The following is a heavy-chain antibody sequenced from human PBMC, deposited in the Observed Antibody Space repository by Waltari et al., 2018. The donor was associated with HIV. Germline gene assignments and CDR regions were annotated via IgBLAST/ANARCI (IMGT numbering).Heavy chain of an antibody. V-gene: IGHV3-30*18. CDR2: ISYGGDQ. Sequence: QVQLVASGGGVVQPGGSLRLPCAASGFEFQNFAMPWVRQALGKGLECVAVISYGGDQYYADSVKGRFTISRDNSKKSLFLQMSSLRPEDSAVYYCAKVAGRSGSYSHYYYGMDVWGQGTTVTVS. CDR3: AKVAGRSGSYSHYYYGMDV. J-gene: IGHJ6*02. CDR1: GFEFQNFA. D-gene: IGHD1-26*01.